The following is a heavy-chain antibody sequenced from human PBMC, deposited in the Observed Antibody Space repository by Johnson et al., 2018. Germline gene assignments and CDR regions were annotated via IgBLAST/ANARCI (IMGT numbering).Heavy chain of an antibody. V-gene: IGHV4-39*07. CDR3: ARVVSEMATLGDFYYYMDV. J-gene: IGHJ6*03. D-gene: IGHD5-24*01. CDR1: GGSISSSTYY. Sequence: QVQLQESGPGLVKPSETLSLTCTVSGGSISSSTYYWGWIRQPPGRGLEWIGYIFHSGTTYYNPSLKSRVSMSVDRSKNQFSLKLTSVTAADTAVYFCARVVSEMATLGDFYYYMDVWGEGTTVTVSS. CDR2: IFHSGTT.